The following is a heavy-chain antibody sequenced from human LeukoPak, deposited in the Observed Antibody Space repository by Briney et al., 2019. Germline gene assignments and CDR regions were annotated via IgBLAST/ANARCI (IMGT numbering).Heavy chain of an antibody. D-gene: IGHD5-18*01. J-gene: IGHJ3*02. CDR1: GFTFSSYA. Sequence: GGSLRLSCAASGFTFSSYAMSWVRQAPGKGLEWVSAINGSGCSTYYADSVKGRFTISRDNSKNTLYLQMNSLRAEDTAVYYCAKDYWDTAMVDDAFDIWGQGTMVTVSS. V-gene: IGHV3-23*01. CDR2: INGSGCST. CDR3: AKDYWDTAMVDDAFDI.